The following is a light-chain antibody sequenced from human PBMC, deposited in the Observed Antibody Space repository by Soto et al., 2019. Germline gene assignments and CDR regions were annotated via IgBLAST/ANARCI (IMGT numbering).Light chain of an antibody. CDR3: NSYTSSSTYV. J-gene: IGLJ1*01. CDR1: TSDVGRYNY. CDR2: DVS. Sequence: QFALTQPASVSGSPGQSITISCNGTTSDVGRYNYVSWYQQHPGKAPKLIIYDVSNRPSGVSNRFSGSKSGNTASLTISGLQAEDEADYYCNSYTSSSTYVFGTGTKVTVL. V-gene: IGLV2-14*01.